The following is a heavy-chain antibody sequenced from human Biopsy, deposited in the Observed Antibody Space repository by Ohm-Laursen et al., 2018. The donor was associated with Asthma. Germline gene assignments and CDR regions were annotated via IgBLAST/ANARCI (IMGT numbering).Heavy chain of an antibody. CDR3: ARAQDYYDSRGYYRSFDY. CDR1: GDSINSGGYS. D-gene: IGHD3-22*01. V-gene: IGHV4-30-2*01. J-gene: IGHJ4*02. CDR2: LFYSGAT. Sequence: SQTLSLTCAVSGDSINSGGYSWEWVRQPPGKGLGWVSYLFYSGATYYNPSLKSRVTISVDRSKRQFSLKVNSVTAADTAVYYCARAQDYYDSRGYYRSFDYWGQGTLVTVSS.